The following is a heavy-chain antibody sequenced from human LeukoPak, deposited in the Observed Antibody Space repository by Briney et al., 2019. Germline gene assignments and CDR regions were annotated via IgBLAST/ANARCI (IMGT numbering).Heavy chain of an antibody. CDR1: GFTFSTYA. D-gene: IGHD2-15*01. Sequence: GRSLRLSCAASGFTFSTYAMHWVRQAPGKGLEGGAVIWHDGSNKYYADSVKGRFTISRDNSKNTLYLQMDSLRAEETAVYYCARSQYCSGGSCYRLGDYWGQGTLVTVSS. V-gene: IGHV3-33*01. J-gene: IGHJ4*02. CDR2: IWHDGSNK. CDR3: ARSQYCSGGSCYRLGDY.